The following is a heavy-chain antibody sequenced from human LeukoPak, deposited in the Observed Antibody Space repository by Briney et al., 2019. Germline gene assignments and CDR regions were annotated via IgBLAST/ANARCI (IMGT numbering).Heavy chain of an antibody. Sequence: PGGSLRLSCAASGFTFDDYGMSWIRQAPGKGLEWVSYMSSSGSTIYYADSVKGRFTISRDNAKNSLYLQMNSLRAEDTAVYYCARESRQWLVLGGVDYWGQGTLVTVSS. J-gene: IGHJ4*02. D-gene: IGHD6-19*01. CDR2: MSSSGSTI. CDR1: GFTFDDYG. V-gene: IGHV3-11*04. CDR3: ARESRQWLVLGGVDY.